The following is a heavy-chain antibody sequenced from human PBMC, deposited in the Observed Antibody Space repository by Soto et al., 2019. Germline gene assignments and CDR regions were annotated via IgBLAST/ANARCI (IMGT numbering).Heavy chain of an antibody. J-gene: IGHJ4*02. CDR2: ISSSGGDI. D-gene: IGHD2-2*01. V-gene: IGHV3-11*01. Sequence: QVQLSESGGGLVKPGGSLRLSCAASGFSFNEYYMSWIRQAPGKGLEWVAYISSSGGDIFCSDSVQGRFTISRDNAKKSLYLQMNSLGADDTAVYYCARTLGVSTIPSWGQGTLVTVSS. CDR3: ARTLGVSTIPS. CDR1: GFSFNEYY.